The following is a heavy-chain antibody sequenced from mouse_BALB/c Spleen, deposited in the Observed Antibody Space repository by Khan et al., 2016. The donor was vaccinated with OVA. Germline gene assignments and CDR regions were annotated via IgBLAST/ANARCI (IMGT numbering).Heavy chain of an antibody. CDR1: GYSFTSYY. Sequence: VQLQQSGPELMKPGASVKISCKAPGYSFTSYYIHWVKESHGKSLEWIGYIDPFSGGTTYNQKFKGKATLNVDKSSSTAYIHLSNLTSEDSAVYYCTRHGYVAWFTYGGQGTLVTVSA. J-gene: IGHJ3*01. V-gene: IGHV1S135*01. CDR2: IDPFSGGT. D-gene: IGHD2-2*01. CDR3: TRHGYVAWFTY.